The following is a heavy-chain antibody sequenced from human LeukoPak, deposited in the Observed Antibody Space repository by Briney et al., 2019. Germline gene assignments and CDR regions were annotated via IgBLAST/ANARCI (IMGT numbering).Heavy chain of an antibody. CDR1: GFTFSNYW. CDR3: TRGATTLDY. CDR2: IDTDGSNT. D-gene: IGHD1-26*01. Sequence: GGSLRLSCAASGFTFSNYWMHWVRQAPGKGLVWVSRIDTDGSNTAYADSVKGRFTISRDNAKNTLYLQMNSLRAEDTAVYYCTRGATTLDYWGQGTLVTVSS. V-gene: IGHV3-74*01. J-gene: IGHJ4*02.